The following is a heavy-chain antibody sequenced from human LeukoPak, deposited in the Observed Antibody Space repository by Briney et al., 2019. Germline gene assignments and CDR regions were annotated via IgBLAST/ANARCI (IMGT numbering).Heavy chain of an antibody. V-gene: IGHV4-34*01. CDR3: AKMERYYYDSGGYWGAYYFDY. CDR1: GGSFSGYY. CDR2: INHSGST. J-gene: IGHJ4*02. D-gene: IGHD3-22*01. Sequence: SETLSLTCAVYGGSFSGYYWSWIRQPPGKGLEWIGEINHSGSTNYNPSLKSRVTISVDTSKNQFSLKLSSVTAADTALYYCAKMERYYYDSGGYWGAYYFDYGGRGPLVTFS.